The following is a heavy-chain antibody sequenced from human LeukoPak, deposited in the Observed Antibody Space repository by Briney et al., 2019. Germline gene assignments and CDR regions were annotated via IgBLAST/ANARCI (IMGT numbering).Heavy chain of an antibody. V-gene: IGHV3-53*01. Sequence: PGGSLRLSCAASGFXVSNNYISWVRQAPGKGLEWVSVIYSGGSTYYADSVKGRFTISRDNSKNTLYLQMNSLRAEDTAVYYCARDTRLYSGSGSYFLDYWGQGTLVTVSS. CDR2: IYSGGST. D-gene: IGHD3-10*01. J-gene: IGHJ4*02. CDR1: GFXVSNNY. CDR3: ARDTRLYSGSGSYFLDY.